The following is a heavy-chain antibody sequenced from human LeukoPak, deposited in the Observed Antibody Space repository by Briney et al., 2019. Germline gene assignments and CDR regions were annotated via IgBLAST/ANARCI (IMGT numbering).Heavy chain of an antibody. Sequence: SGGSLRLSCAASGFTFSSYNMNWVRQAPGKGLEWVSSITSSSNYIYYADSVKGRFTISRDNAKNSLYLQMSSLRAEDTAVYYCTTDRAPRWDFWSGYNYYYYYMDVWGKGTTVTVSS. J-gene: IGHJ6*03. D-gene: IGHD3-3*01. V-gene: IGHV3-21*03. CDR3: TTDRAPRWDFWSGYNYYYYYMDV. CDR1: GFTFSSYN. CDR2: ITSSSNYI.